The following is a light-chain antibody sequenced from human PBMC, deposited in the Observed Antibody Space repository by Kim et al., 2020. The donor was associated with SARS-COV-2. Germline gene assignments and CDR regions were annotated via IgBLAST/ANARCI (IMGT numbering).Light chain of an antibody. Sequence: SVSPGQTASSTCSGDKLGDKYVSWYQQKAGQSPMMVIFQDTKRPSGIPVRFSGSNSGNTATLTISGTQAVDEAAYYCQAWVSSTLVFGGGTQLTVL. CDR3: QAWVSSTLV. J-gene: IGLJ2*01. CDR2: QDT. V-gene: IGLV3-1*01. CDR1: KLGDKY.